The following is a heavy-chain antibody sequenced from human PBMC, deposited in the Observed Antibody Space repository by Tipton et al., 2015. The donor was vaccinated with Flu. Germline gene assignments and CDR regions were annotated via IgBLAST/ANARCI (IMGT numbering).Heavy chain of an antibody. CDR2: INHSGST. CDR1: GGSFSGYY. J-gene: IGHJ6*02. D-gene: IGHD6-13*01. V-gene: IGHV4-34*01. CDR3: ASTGIAAAGSRWEGSYFYSGMDV. Sequence: GLVKPSETLSLTCAVYGGSFSGYYWSWIRQPPGKGLEWIGEINHSGSTNYNPSLKGRVTISVDTSKNQFSLKLSSVTAADTAGYYCASTGIAAAGSRWEGSYFYSGMDVWGQGTTVPVSS.